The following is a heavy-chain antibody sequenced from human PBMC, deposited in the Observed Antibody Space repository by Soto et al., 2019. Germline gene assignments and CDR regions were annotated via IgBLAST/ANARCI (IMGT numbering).Heavy chain of an antibody. D-gene: IGHD3-3*01. CDR1: GFTFSSYG. CDR2: IWNDGSNK. J-gene: IGHJ4*02. CDR3: ARENRDFWSGLDY. Sequence: QVQLVESGGGVVQPGRSLRLSCAASGFTFSSYGMHWVRQAPGKGLEWVAVIWNDGSNKYYADSVKGRFTISRDNSKNTLYLQMNSLRAEDTAVYYCARENRDFWSGLDYWGQGTLVTVSS. V-gene: IGHV3-33*01.